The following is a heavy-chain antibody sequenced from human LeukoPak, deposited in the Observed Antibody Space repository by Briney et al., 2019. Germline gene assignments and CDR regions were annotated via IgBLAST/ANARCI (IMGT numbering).Heavy chain of an antibody. Sequence: ASVKVSCKASGYTFTNYTLNWVRQAPGQGLEWMGWISTYDGDANYAQQLQGRVTMTTDTSTITAYMELRSLRSDDTAVYCCARAPSGFTYGPGDHWGQGTLVTVSS. CDR1: GYTFTNYT. CDR3: ARAPSGFTYGPGDH. CDR2: ISTYDGDA. D-gene: IGHD5-18*01. V-gene: IGHV1-18*01. J-gene: IGHJ4*02.